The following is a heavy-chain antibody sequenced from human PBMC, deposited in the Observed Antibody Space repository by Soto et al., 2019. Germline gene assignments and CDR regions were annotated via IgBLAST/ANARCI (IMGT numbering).Heavy chain of an antibody. J-gene: IGHJ4*02. V-gene: IGHV1-69*01. CDR2: IIPIFGIK. CDR1: GGTFNTYA. CDR3: AKEAGDH. D-gene: IGHD3-10*01. Sequence: QMQLVQSGAEVKERGSSVKISCKTSGGTFNTYALTWVRQAPGQGLEWIGGIIPIFGIKNVAQRFQGRVTITADVSLTTAYLELTSLMSDDTAVYYGAKEAGDHWGQGTLVTVSS.